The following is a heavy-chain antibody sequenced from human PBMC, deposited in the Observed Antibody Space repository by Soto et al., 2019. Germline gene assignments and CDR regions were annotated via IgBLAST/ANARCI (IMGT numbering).Heavy chain of an antibody. CDR1: GGSISSGGYY. CDR3: ARDRRYGDYWYFDL. Sequence: QVQLQESGPGLVKPSQTLSLTCTVSGGSISSGGYYWTWIRQHPGKGLEWIGFIYNSGSTYYNPSLKSRVTISVDTSKDQFSLKLRSVTAADTAVYYCARDRRYGDYWYFDLWGRGTLVTVSS. J-gene: IGHJ2*01. CDR2: IYNSGST. V-gene: IGHV4-31*03. D-gene: IGHD4-17*01.